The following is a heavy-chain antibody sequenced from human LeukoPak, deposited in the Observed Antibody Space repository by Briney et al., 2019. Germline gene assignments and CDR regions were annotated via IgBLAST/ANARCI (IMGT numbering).Heavy chain of an antibody. CDR1: GFTFSSYP. J-gene: IGHJ4*02. V-gene: IGHV3-23*01. CDR3: SKAGDTNYYRHGDY. D-gene: IGHD4-11*01. Sequence: PGGTPRLSCAASGFTFSSYPMSWVRQAPGRGLEWVSVISGNSGATYYADSVKGRFTISRDNAKNTVYLQMNSLRGEHTALSYCSKAGDTNYYRHGDYWGQGTLVTVSS. CDR2: ISGNSGAT.